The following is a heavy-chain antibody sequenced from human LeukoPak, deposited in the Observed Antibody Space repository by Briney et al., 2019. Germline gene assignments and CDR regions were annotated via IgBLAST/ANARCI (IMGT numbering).Heavy chain of an antibody. CDR3: ARDLGTSGWYTFDF. CDR2: TYYRSKWYD. D-gene: IGHD6-19*01. V-gene: IGHV6-1*01. CDR1: GDSVSSKNGA. J-gene: IGHJ5*01. Sequence: SQTLSLTCAISGDSVSSKNGAWNWIRQSPSGGLEWLGRTYYRSKWYDEYADSVKGRVTISPDTSKNQFSLHVYSVTPEDTAVYYCARDLGTSGWYTFDFWGQGTLVTVCS.